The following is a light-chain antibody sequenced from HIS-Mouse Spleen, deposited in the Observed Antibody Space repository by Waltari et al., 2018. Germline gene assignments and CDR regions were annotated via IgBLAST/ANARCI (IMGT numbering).Light chain of an antibody. V-gene: IGLV1-47*01. J-gene: IGLJ2*01. CDR2: RNN. CDR3: AAWDDSLSGVV. CDR1: SPNLGSNY. Sequence: QSVLTQPPSASGTPGQRVTISCSGSSPNLGSNYVYWYQQLPGTAPKLLIYRNNPRPSGVPDRFSGSKSGTSASLAISGLRSEDEADYYCAAWDDSLSGVVFGGGTKLTVL.